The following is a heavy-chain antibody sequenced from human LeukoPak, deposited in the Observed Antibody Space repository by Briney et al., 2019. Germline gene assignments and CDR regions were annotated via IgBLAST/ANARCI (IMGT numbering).Heavy chain of an antibody. CDR3: ARSDYNDYRGLGF. CDR1: GYAFTSYH. V-gene: IGHV1-46*01. D-gene: IGHD4-11*01. J-gene: IGHJ4*02. CDR2: IIPSSGST. Sequence: ASVTVSCTASGYAFTSYHIHWMRQAPGQGLGWMGIIIPSSGSTTYAQKFQGRVTMTWDTSTSTVYMELSSLTSDDTAVYFCARSDYNDYRGLGFWGQGTLVTVSS.